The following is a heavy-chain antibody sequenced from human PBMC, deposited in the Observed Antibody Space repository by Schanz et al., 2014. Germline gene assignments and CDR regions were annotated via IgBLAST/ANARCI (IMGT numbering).Heavy chain of an antibody. V-gene: IGHV4-61*02. D-gene: IGHD1-1*01. CDR3: ARDTTWRLDL. Sequence: QVQLQESGPGLVKPSQTLSLTCTFSGGSIRSGTYYWSWIRQPAGKALEWVGRVFPNGITNYNPSLKRRGTISRDTSKNRFSLTLTSLTAADTAVYYCARDTTWRLDLWGRGTLVTVSS. J-gene: IGHJ2*01. CDR2: VFPNGIT. CDR1: GGSIRSGTYY.